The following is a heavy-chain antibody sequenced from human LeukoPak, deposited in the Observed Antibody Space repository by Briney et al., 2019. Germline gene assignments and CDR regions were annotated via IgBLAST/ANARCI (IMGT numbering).Heavy chain of an antibody. CDR2: IYWNDDK. J-gene: IGHJ4*02. CDR3: AHGAWIAAAGFYYFDY. Sequence: SGPTLVNPTQALTLTCTFSGFSLSTSGVGVGWIRQPPGKALEWLALIYWNDDKRYSPSLKSRLTITKDTSKNQVVLTMTNMDPVDTATYFCAHGAWIAAAGFYYFDYWGQGTLVTVSS. D-gene: IGHD6-13*01. V-gene: IGHV2-5*01. CDR1: GFSLSTSGVG.